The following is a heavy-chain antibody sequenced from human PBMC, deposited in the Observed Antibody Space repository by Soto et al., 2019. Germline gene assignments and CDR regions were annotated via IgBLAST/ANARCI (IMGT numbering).Heavy chain of an antibody. V-gene: IGHV5-51*01. CDR2: IYPGDSDT. D-gene: IGHD2-15*01. CDR1: GYSFTTYW. Sequence: PGESLKISCKGSGYSFTTYWIGWVRQMPGKGLEWMGIIYPGDSDTRYSPSFQGQVTISVDKSISTAYLQWSRLKASDSAMYYCARLLGYCAAGSCYPGVYWGQGTLVTVSS. CDR3: ARLLGYCAAGSCYPGVY. J-gene: IGHJ4*02.